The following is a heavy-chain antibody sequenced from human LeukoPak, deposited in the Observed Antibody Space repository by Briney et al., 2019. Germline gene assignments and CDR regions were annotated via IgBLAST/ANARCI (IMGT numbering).Heavy chain of an antibody. V-gene: IGHV1-46*01. CDR2: INPSGGST. CDR1: GYTFTSYD. J-gene: IGHJ4*02. Sequence: ASVKVSCKASGYTFTSYDINWVRQAPGQGLEWMGIINPSGGSTSYAQKFQGRVSMTRDTSTSTVYMDLSSLRSEDTAVYYCARDREYGSGSYGDYWGQGTLVTVSS. CDR3: ARDREYGSGSYGDY. D-gene: IGHD3-10*01.